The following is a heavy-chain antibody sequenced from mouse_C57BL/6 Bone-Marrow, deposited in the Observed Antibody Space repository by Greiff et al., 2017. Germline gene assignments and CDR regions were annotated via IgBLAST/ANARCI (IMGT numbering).Heavy chain of an antibody. Sequence: VQLQQPGAELVKPGASVKMSCKASGYTFTSYWITWVKQRPGQGLEWIGDIYPGSGSTNYNEKFKSKATLSVDTSSSTAYMQLSSLTSEDSAVYYCARHYGSSYAMDYWGQGTSVTVSS. CDR3: ARHYGSSYAMDY. J-gene: IGHJ4*01. V-gene: IGHV1-55*01. CDR1: GYTFTSYW. D-gene: IGHD1-1*01. CDR2: IYPGSGST.